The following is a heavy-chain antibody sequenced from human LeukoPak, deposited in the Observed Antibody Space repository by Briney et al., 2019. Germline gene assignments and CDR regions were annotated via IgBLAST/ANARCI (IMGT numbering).Heavy chain of an antibody. CDR3: ARGDYGDYGYHYYGIDG. J-gene: IGHJ6*02. V-gene: IGHV1-46*01. Sequence: WASVKVSCKASGYTFTSYYMYWVRQAPGQGLEWMGIINPSGGSTSYAQKFQGRVTMTRDTSTSTVYMELSSLRSEDTAVFYCARGDYGDYGYHYYGIDGWGLGTTVAVSS. D-gene: IGHD4-17*01. CDR1: GYTFTSYY. CDR2: INPSGGST.